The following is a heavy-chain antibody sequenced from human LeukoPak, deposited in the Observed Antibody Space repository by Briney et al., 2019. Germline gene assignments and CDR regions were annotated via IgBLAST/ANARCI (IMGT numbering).Heavy chain of an antibody. CDR3: VRGAGYCTAASCSKTNWFDP. V-gene: IGHV3-23*05. CDR1: GFVFSSHA. D-gene: IGHD2-8*02. CDR2: ISNGY. J-gene: IGHJ5*02. Sequence: GGSLRLSCVASGFVFSSHAMSWVRQAPGKGLEWVSAISNGYYYADSVKGRFTISRDNSKNTVYLQMSSLRAKDTAVYFCVRGAGYCTAASCSKTNWFDPWGQGTLVTVSS.